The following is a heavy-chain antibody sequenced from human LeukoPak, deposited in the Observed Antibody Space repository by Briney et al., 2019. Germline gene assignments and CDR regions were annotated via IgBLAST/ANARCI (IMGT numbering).Heavy chain of an antibody. CDR3: ARDANYYFDY. CDR1: GFIFRSYG. D-gene: IGHD1-7*01. J-gene: IGHJ4*02. Sequence: GGSLRRSCAASGFIFRSYGMHWVRQAPGKGLEWVALIWYDGTNKYYGDSVKGRFTISRDNSNNTLYLQMNSLRADDTAVYFCARDANYYFDYWGQGILVTVSS. CDR2: IWYDGTNK. V-gene: IGHV3-33*01.